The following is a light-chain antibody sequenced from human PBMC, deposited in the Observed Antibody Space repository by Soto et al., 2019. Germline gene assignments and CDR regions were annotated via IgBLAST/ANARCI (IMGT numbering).Light chain of an antibody. CDR2: HAS. Sequence: EIVVMQAPGTVSVSPGERATLSCRASQSVSDKLAWYQQKPGQAPRLLIYHASARATGIPARFSGSGSGTDFTLTITSFEPEDNAAYYFQQRSDWPFTFGPGTKVDIK. CDR1: QSVSDK. V-gene: IGKV3-11*01. CDR3: QQRSDWPFT. J-gene: IGKJ3*01.